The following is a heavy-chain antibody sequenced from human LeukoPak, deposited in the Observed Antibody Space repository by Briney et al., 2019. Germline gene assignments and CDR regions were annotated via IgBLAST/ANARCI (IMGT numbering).Heavy chain of an antibody. Sequence: TSVKVSCKASGFTFTSSAVQWVRQARGQRLEWIGWIVVGSGDTNSAQKFQERVTITRDMSTRTAYMELSSLRSEDTAVYYCGADSMPRGVFSYAFDIWGQGTMVTVSS. D-gene: IGHD3-10*01. CDR1: GFTFTSSA. J-gene: IGHJ3*02. CDR2: IVVGSGDT. CDR3: GADSMPRGVFSYAFDI. V-gene: IGHV1-58*01.